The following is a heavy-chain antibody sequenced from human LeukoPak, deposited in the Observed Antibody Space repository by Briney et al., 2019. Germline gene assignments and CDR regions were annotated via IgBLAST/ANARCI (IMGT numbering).Heavy chain of an antibody. CDR2: ISSSSSYI. V-gene: IGHV3-21*01. Sequence: GGSLRLSCAASGFTFSSYSMNWVRQAPGKGLEWVSSISSSSSYIYYADSVKGRLTISRDNAKKSLYLQMNNLRADDTAVYYCARTDTPNCVSTTCYFYFYYYMDVWGKGTTVT. J-gene: IGHJ6*03. D-gene: IGHD2-2*01. CDR3: ARTDTPNCVSTTCYFYFYYYMDV. CDR1: GFTFSSYS.